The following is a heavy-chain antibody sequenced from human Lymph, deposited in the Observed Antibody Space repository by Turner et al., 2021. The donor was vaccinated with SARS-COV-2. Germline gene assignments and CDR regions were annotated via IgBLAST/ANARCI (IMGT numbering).Heavy chain of an antibody. CDR2: ISYDGGNK. J-gene: IGHJ4*02. Sequence: QVQLVESGGGVVQPGRSLRLSCAASVFTFNNYPMHWVRQAAGKGLEWLAVISYDGGNKYYADSVKGRFTISRDNSKNTRYLQMNSLRAEDTAVYYCARDSSGSGTLDYWGQGTLVTVSS. D-gene: IGHD3-10*01. CDR3: ARDSSGSGTLDY. V-gene: IGHV3-30-3*01. CDR1: VFTFNNYP.